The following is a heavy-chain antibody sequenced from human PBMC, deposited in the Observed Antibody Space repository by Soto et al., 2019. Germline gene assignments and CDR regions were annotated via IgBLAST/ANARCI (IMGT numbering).Heavy chain of an antibody. CDR1: GGTFSSYA. CDR3: ASRERVDAFDI. CDR2: IIPILGSA. V-gene: IGHV1-69*01. J-gene: IGHJ3*02. D-gene: IGHD1-26*01. Sequence: QVQLVQSGAEVKKPGSSVKVSCKASGGTFSSYAISWVRQAPGQGLEWMGGIIPILGSANYAQKFQDRVTITADESTTTTYMELSSLRSEDAAVYYCASRERVDAFDIWDQGTMVTVSS.